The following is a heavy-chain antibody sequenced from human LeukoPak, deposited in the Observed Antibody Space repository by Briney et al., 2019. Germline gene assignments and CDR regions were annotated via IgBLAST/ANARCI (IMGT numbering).Heavy chain of an antibody. V-gene: IGHV1-46*01. D-gene: IGHD3-10*01. CDR1: GYTFTSYY. CDR2: INPSGGST. J-gene: IGHJ6*04. Sequence: ASVKVSCKASGYTFTSYYMHWVRRAPGQGLEWMGIINPSGGSTSYAQKFQGRVTMTRDTSTSTVYMELSSLRSEDTAVYYCARDRPWFGAGDYYYGMDVWGKGTTVTVSS. CDR3: ARDRPWFGAGDYYYGMDV.